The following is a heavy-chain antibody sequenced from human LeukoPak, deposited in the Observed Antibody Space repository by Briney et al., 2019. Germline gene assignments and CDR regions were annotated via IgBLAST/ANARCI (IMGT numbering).Heavy chain of an antibody. CDR1: GGTFSSYA. Sequence: SVKVSCKTSGGTFSSYAISWVRQAPGQGLEWMGGIIPIFGTANYAQKFQGRVTITTDESTSTAYMELSSLRSEDTAVYYCARVGCSSTSCLAGEAFDIWGQGTMVTVSS. J-gene: IGHJ3*02. V-gene: IGHV1-69*05. D-gene: IGHD2-2*01. CDR3: ARVGCSSTSCLAGEAFDI. CDR2: IIPIFGTA.